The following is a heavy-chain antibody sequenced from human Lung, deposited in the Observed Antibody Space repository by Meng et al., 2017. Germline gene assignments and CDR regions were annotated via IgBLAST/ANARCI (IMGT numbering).Heavy chain of an antibody. D-gene: IGHD6-25*01. Sequence: QGDLVHSGAVVKKLGDSRKGHCKPSGYKFPDYYIHWVRRAPGQGLEWMGRINPKSGDTHYAQKFQARVTMTGDTSISTAYMELSGLRSDDTAMYYCARDEDISAAGKLFGDYWGQGTLVTVSS. J-gene: IGHJ4*02. CDR1: GYKFPDYY. CDR3: ARDEDISAAGKLFGDY. CDR2: INPKSGDT. V-gene: IGHV1-2*06.